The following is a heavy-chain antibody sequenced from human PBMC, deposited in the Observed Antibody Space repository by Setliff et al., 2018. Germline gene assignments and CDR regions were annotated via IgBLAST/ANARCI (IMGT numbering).Heavy chain of an antibody. D-gene: IGHD4-4*01. J-gene: IGHJ3*02. Sequence: PSETLSLTCAVYGGSFSGYYWSWIRQPPGKGLEWIGEINHSGSTNYNPSLKSRVTISVDTSKNQFSLKLSSVTAADTAVYYCARDPLTTTVRHAFDIWGQGTMVTVSS. CDR3: ARDPLTTTVRHAFDI. CDR2: INHSGST. V-gene: IGHV4-34*09. CDR1: GGSFSGYY.